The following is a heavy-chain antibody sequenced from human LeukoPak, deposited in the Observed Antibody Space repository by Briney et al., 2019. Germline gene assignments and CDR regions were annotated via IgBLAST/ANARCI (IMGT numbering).Heavy chain of an antibody. CDR3: ARVGKNGWDFDH. Sequence: GGSLRLSCAASGFTFSAYWMTWVRQAPGKGLAWVANIIEGGDLKYYVDSVKGRFTISRDNTKNSLYLQMTSLRADDTAVYCCARVGKNGWDFDHWGQGTLVTVSS. J-gene: IGHJ4*02. V-gene: IGHV3-7*01. CDR1: GFTFSAYW. D-gene: IGHD6-19*01. CDR2: IIEGGDLK.